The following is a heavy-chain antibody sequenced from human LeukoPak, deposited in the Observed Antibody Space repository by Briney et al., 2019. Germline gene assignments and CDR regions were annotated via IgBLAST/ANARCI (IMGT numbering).Heavy chain of an antibody. Sequence: GASVKVSCKASGYTFTDYYMHWVRQAPGQGLEWMGWINPNSGGTNYAQKFQGRVTMTRDTPISTAYMELSRLRSDDTAVYYCASQYSDDSSGSTDAFDIWGQGTMVTVSS. J-gene: IGHJ3*02. CDR3: ASQYSDDSSGSTDAFDI. CDR1: GYTFTDYY. CDR2: INPNSGGT. V-gene: IGHV1-2*02. D-gene: IGHD3-22*01.